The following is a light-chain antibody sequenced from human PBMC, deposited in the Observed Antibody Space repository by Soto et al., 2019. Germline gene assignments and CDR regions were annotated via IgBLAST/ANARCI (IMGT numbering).Light chain of an antibody. J-gene: IGKJ5*01. CDR2: DAS. Sequence: DIQSTQSRSFLSASVGDRVTITCQASQNINNYLNWYQQKPGRAPKLLIYDASNLEAGVPSRFRGSGSGTDFTFTISRLQPEDIATYYCQQYENLPTFGQGTRLRL. CDR3: QQYENLPT. V-gene: IGKV1-33*01. CDR1: QNINNY.